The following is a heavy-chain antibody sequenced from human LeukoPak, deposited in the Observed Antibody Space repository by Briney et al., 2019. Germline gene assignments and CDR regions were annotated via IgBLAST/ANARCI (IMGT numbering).Heavy chain of an antibody. CDR1: GGSISTYY. CDR2: LYYGGNT. CDR3: ARVEPLAARPLGWFDP. J-gene: IGHJ5*02. V-gene: IGHV4-59*01. D-gene: IGHD6-6*01. Sequence: PSETLSLTCTVSGGSISTYYWIWIRQPPGKGLEWIGYLYYGGNTNYNPSLKSRVTIPVDTSKNQFSLKLSSVTAADTAVYYCARVEPLAARPLGWFDPWGQGTLVTVSS.